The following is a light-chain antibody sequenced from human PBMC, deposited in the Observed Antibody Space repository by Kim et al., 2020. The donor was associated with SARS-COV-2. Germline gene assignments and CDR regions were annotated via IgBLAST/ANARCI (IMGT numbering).Light chain of an antibody. CDR3: QQSYSTPPYT. CDR1: QSISSY. J-gene: IGKJ2*01. Sequence: APVGDRVTITCRESQSISSYLNWYQQKPGKAPKLLIYAASSLQSGVPSRFSGSGSGTDFTLTISSLQPEDFATYYCQQSYSTPPYTFGQGTKLEI. CDR2: AAS. V-gene: IGKV1-39*01.